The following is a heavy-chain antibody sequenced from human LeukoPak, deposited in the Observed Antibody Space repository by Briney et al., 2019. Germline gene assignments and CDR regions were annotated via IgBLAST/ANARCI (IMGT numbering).Heavy chain of an antibody. V-gene: IGHV4-59*01. CDR2: IYYSGST. CDR3: ARDQRVVAATGYYYYGMDV. J-gene: IGHJ6*02. CDR1: GGSISSYY. Sequence: PSETLSLTCTVSGGSISSYYWSWIRQPPGKGLEWIGYIYYSGSTNYNPSLKSRVTISVDTSKNQFSLKLSSVTAADTAVYYCARDQRVVAATGYYYYGMDVWGQGTTVTVSS. D-gene: IGHD2-15*01.